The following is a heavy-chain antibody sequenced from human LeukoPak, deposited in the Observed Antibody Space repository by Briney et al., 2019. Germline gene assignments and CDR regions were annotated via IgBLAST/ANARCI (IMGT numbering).Heavy chain of an antibody. CDR2: IIPIFGTA. Sequence: SVKVSCKASGYTFTSYGISWVRQAPGQGLEWMGGIIPIFGTANYAQKFQGRVTITADESTSTAYMELSSLRSEDTAVYYCARDTVTIFGVVITLDAFDIWGQGTMVTVSS. J-gene: IGHJ3*02. CDR1: GYTFTSYG. D-gene: IGHD3-3*01. V-gene: IGHV1-69*13. CDR3: ARDTVTIFGVVITLDAFDI.